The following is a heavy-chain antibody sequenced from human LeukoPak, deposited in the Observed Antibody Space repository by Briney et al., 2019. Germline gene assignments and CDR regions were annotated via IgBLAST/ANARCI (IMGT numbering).Heavy chain of an antibody. D-gene: IGHD2-15*01. CDR1: EFTFSSYT. CDR3: ARGGGNFDY. V-gene: IGHV3-21*01. J-gene: IGHJ4*02. CDR2: ISSTSTYI. Sequence: GGSLRLSCAASEFTFSSYTINWVHQAPGKGLEWVSSISSTSTYISYADSVKGRFTISRDNAKNSLYLQMNSLRAEDTAVYYCARGGGNFDYWGQGTLVTVSS.